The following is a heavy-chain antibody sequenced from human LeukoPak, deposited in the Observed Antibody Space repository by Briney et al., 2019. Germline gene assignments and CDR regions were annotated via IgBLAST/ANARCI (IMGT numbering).Heavy chain of an antibody. CDR3: ARDAGNSGYGCDL. CDR1: GFTFSQYS. J-gene: IGHJ5*02. CDR2: IRSSSET. D-gene: IGHD5-12*01. Sequence: GGSLRLSCAASGFTFSQYSMNWVRQAPGKGLEWVSHIRSSSETFYADSVKGRFTISRDNARNSLYLQMNHLRGEDTAIYYCARDAGNSGYGCDLWGQGTLVTVSS. V-gene: IGHV3-48*01.